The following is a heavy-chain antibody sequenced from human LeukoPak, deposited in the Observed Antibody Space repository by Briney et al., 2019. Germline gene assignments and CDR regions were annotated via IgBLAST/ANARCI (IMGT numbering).Heavy chain of an antibody. V-gene: IGHV3-21*01. J-gene: IGHJ6*04. D-gene: IGHD6-19*01. CDR2: ISSSSSYT. CDR3: ARDRAYSSGWYGGFMDV. CDR1: GFTFSSYS. Sequence: PGGSLRLSCAASGFTFSSYSMNWVRQAPGKGLEWVSSISSSSSYTYYADSVKGRFTISRDNAKNSLYLQMNSLRAEDTAVYYCARDRAYSSGWYGGFMDVWGKGTTVTVSS.